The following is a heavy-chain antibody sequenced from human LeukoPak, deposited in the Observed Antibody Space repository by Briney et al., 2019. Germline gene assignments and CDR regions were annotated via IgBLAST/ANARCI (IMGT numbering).Heavy chain of an antibody. D-gene: IGHD2-2*01. CDR2: INPNSGGT. J-gene: IGHJ4*02. CDR3: ARGYCSSTSCYARNDFDY. V-gene: IGHV1-2*02. CDR1: GYIFTGYY. Sequence: ASVNVSCKASGYIFTGYYMHWVRQAPGQGLEWMGWINPNSGGTNYAQKFQGRVTMTRDTSITTAYMELSRLRSDDTAVYYCARGYCSSTSCYARNDFDYWGQGTLASVSS.